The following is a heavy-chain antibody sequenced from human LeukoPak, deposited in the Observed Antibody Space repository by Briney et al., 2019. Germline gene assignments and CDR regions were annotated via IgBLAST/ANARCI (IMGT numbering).Heavy chain of an antibody. Sequence: KAGGSLRLSCAASGFTFSSYSMNWVRQAPGKGLEWVSSISSSSYIYYADSVKGRFTISRDNAKNSLYLQMNSLRAEDTAVYYCARNYDILSRLPYFHYWGERTLVSVSS. V-gene: IGHV3-21*01. CDR1: GFTFSSYS. D-gene: IGHD3-9*01. CDR3: ARNYDILSRLPYFHY. J-gene: IGHJ4*02. CDR2: ISSSSYI.